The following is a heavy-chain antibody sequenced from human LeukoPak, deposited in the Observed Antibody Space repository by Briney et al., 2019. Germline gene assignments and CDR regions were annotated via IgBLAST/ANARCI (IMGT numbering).Heavy chain of an antibody. J-gene: IGHJ3*02. CDR2: FDPEDGET. Sequence: ASVKVSCKVSGYTLTELSMHWVRQAPGKGLEWMGGFDPEDGETIYAQKFQGRVTMTRDTSTSTVYMELSSLRSEDTAVYYCARQSYSGYDDDAFDIWGQGTMVTVSS. D-gene: IGHD5-12*01. CDR3: ARQSYSGYDDDAFDI. V-gene: IGHV1-24*01. CDR1: GYTLTELS.